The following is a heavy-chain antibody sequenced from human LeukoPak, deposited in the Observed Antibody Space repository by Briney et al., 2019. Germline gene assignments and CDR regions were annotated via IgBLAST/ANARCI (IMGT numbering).Heavy chain of an antibody. D-gene: IGHD6-13*01. CDR2: INSSGSTI. V-gene: IGHV3-48*03. CDR1: GFTFSSYE. Sequence: GGSLRLSCAASGFTFSSYEMNWVRQAPGKGLEWVSYINSSGSTIYYADSVKGRFTISRDNAKNSLYLQMNSLRAEDTAVYYCARHFPMAAGGSWGQGTLVTVSS. CDR3: ARHFPMAAGGS. J-gene: IGHJ5*02.